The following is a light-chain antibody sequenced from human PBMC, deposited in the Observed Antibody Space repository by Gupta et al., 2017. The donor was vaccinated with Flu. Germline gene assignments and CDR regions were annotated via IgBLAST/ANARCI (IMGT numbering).Light chain of an antibody. CDR2: TAS. V-gene: IGKV1-39*01. Sequence: PSSLSASVGDRVTITCRASQRIDTYLNWYQQKPGKAPKLLIYTASNLQGGVPSRFSGSGSGTEFTLTVTSLHPEDFATYYCQQCDDYPMTFAQGTQVEIK. CDR1: QRIDTY. CDR3: QQCDDYPMT. J-gene: IGKJ1*01.